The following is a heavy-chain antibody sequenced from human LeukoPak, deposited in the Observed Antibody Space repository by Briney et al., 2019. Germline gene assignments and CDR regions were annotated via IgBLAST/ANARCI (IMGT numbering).Heavy chain of an antibody. CDR1: GFTFSSYS. J-gene: IGHJ4*02. Sequence: TGGSLRLSCAASGFTFSSYSMNWVRQAPGKGLEWVSSISSSSSYIYYADSVKGRFTISRDNSKNTLYLQMNSLRAEDTAVYYCAKQRDSSGYYYSYYFDYWGQGTLVTVSS. CDR3: AKQRDSSGYYYSYYFDY. V-gene: IGHV3-21*04. CDR2: ISSSSSYI. D-gene: IGHD3-22*01.